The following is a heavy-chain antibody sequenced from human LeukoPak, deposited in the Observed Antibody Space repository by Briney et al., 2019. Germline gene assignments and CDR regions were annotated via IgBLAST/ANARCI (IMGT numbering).Heavy chain of an antibody. CDR3: ARDTTLDEGSSRYGFDY. V-gene: IGHV4-59*01. CDR1: GGSFSRYS. D-gene: IGHD6-13*01. J-gene: IGHJ4*02. Sequence: SETLSLTCSVSGGSFSRYSWNWIRQPPGKRLEWIGYVYNGGTNYNPSLKSRVTMSVDTSKKRFSLTLTSVNAADTAVYYCARDTTLDEGSSRYGFDYWGQGTLVTVSS. CDR2: VYNGGT.